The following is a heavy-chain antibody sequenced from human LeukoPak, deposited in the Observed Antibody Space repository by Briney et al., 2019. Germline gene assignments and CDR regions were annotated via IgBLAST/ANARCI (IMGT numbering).Heavy chain of an antibody. CDR2: ISYSGST. D-gene: IGHD5-24*01. Sequence: KPSESLSLTCSVSGGSISSYDWTWIRQPPGKGLEWIGYISYSGSTNYNPSLKSRLTISADTSKNQFSLRLSSLTAADTAVYYCARDNSRDGTVAFDIWGQGTMVTVS. J-gene: IGHJ3*02. CDR1: GGSISSYD. CDR3: ARDNSRDGTVAFDI. V-gene: IGHV4-59*01.